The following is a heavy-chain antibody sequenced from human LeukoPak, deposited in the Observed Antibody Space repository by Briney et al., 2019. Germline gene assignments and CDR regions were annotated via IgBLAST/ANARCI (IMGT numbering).Heavy chain of an antibody. J-gene: IGHJ4*02. Sequence: ASVKVSCTASGYTFTGYYMHWVRQAPGQGLEWMGRINPNSGGTNYAQKFQGRVTMTRDTSINTAYMELSRLRSDDTAVYYCARSRLGGYDSSGYLYYFDYWGQGTLVTVSS. CDR3: ARSRLGGYDSSGYLYYFDY. D-gene: IGHD3-22*01. CDR2: INPNSGGT. V-gene: IGHV1-2*06. CDR1: GYTFTGYY.